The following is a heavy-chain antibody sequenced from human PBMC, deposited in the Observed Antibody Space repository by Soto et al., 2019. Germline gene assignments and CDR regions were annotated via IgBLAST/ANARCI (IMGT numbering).Heavy chain of an antibody. J-gene: IGHJ5*02. CDR1: GGTFSSYA. V-gene: IGHV1-69*13. CDR3: ASVAARQNWFDP. D-gene: IGHD6-6*01. Sequence: GASVKVSCKASGGTFSSYAISWVRQAPGQGLEWMGGIIPIFGTANYAQKFQGRVTITADESTSTAYMELSSLRSEDTAVYYCASVAARQNWFDPWGQETLVTVSS. CDR2: IIPIFGTA.